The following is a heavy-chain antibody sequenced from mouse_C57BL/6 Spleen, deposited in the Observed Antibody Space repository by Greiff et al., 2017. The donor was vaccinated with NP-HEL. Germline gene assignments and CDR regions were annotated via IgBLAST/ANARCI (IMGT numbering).Heavy chain of an antibody. V-gene: IGHV1-19*01. D-gene: IGHD1-1*01. Sequence: EVKLMESGPVLVKPGASVKMSCKASGYTFTDYYMNWVKQSHGKSLEWIGVINPYNGGTSYNQKFKGKATLTVDKSSSTAYMELNSLTSEDSAVYYCARSESYYGSFDYWGQGTTLTVSS. CDR2: INPYNGGT. J-gene: IGHJ2*01. CDR1: GYTFTDYY. CDR3: ARSESYYGSFDY.